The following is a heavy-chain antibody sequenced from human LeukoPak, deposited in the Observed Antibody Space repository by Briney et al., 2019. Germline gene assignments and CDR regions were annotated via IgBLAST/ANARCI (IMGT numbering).Heavy chain of an antibody. CDR1: GYSFTNYW. Sequence: GESLKISSKGSGYSFTNYWINWVRQMPGKLLEWLGRIDPSDSYTNYCPYFQGHVTISADKSISTAYLQWSCLKASDSAMYYCARHDKGGSSWSDYWGQGTLVTVSS. CDR3: ARHDKGGSSWSDY. V-gene: IGHV5-10-1*01. CDR2: IDPSDSYT. J-gene: IGHJ4*02. D-gene: IGHD6-13*01.